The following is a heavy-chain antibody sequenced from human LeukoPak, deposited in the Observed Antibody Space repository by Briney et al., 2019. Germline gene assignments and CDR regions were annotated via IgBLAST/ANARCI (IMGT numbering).Heavy chain of an antibody. D-gene: IGHD4-17*01. CDR2: ISGSGGST. Sequence: GGTLRLSCAASGFTFSSYGMSWVRQAPGKGLEWVSAISGSGGSTYYADSVKGRFTISRDNSKNTLYLQMNSLRAGDTAVYYCARGTVTTDWYFDLWGRGTLVTVSS. J-gene: IGHJ2*01. CDR1: GFTFSSYG. V-gene: IGHV3-23*01. CDR3: ARGTVTTDWYFDL.